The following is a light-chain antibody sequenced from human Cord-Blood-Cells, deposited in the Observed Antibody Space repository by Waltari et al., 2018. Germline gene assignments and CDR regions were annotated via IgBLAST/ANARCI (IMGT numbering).Light chain of an antibody. Sequence: QSALTQPASVSGSPGQSLTLSCTGTSSDVGGYNYASWYQQHPGKAPKLMIYDVSNRPSGVSNRFSGSKSGNTASLTISGLQAEDEADYYCSSYTSSSTVVFGGGTKLTVL. CDR2: DVS. CDR1: SSDVGGYNY. CDR3: SSYTSSSTVV. V-gene: IGLV2-14*01. J-gene: IGLJ2*01.